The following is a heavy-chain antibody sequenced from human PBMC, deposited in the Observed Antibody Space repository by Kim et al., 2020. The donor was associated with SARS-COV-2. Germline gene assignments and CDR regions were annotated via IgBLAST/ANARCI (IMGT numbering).Heavy chain of an antibody. Sequence: SVKVSCKASGFTFTSSAMQWVRQARGQRLEWIGWIVVGSGNTNYAQKFQERVTITRDMSTSTAYMELSSLRSEDTAVYYCAAGQLDPKLRIQLWYGAESYGMDVWGQGTTVTVSS. CDR3: AAGQLDPKLRIQLWYGAESYGMDV. CDR2: IVVGSGNT. J-gene: IGHJ6*02. V-gene: IGHV1-58*02. D-gene: IGHD5-18*01. CDR1: GFTFTSSA.